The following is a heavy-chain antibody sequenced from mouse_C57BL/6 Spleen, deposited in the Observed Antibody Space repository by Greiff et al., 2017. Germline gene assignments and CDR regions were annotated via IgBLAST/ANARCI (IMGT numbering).Heavy chain of an antibody. Sequence: LVESGPELVKPGASVKISCKASGYAFSSSWMNWVKQRPGKGLEWIGRIYPGDGDTNYNGKFKGKATLTADKSSSTAYMQLSSLTSEDSAVYFCARGGTGAGYFDVWGTGTTVTVSS. D-gene: IGHD4-1*01. CDR1: GYAFSSSW. V-gene: IGHV1-82*01. CDR3: ARGGTGAGYFDV. CDR2: IYPGDGDT. J-gene: IGHJ1*03.